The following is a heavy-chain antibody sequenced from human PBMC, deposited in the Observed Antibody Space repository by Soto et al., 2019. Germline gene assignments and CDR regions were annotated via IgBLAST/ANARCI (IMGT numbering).Heavy chain of an antibody. D-gene: IGHD5-18*01. CDR1: GFAFSDSA. CDR2: IRGKRGNDGT. V-gene: IGHV3-73*02. CDR3: TRRRDWTAVDPLDY. Sequence: EVQLVESGGGLVQPGGSLKLSCAASGFAFSDSAMHWVRQASGKGLEWIGRIRGKRGNDGTAYAASVKGRFTISRDDSKTTTYRQINSLKIEDTAGYYCTRRRDWTAVDPLDYWGQGTWSPSPQ. J-gene: IGHJ4*02.